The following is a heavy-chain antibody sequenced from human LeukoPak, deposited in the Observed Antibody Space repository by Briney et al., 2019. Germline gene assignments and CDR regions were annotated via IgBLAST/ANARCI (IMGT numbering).Heavy chain of an antibody. CDR2: MNPNSGNT. CDR3: ARTSGYDVGHYYYYYGMDV. D-gene: IGHD5-12*01. J-gene: IGHJ6*02. V-gene: IGHV1-8*01. CDR1: GHTFTSYD. Sequence: GASVKVSCKASGHTFTSYDINWVRQATGQGLEWMGWMNPNSGNTGYAQKFQGRVTMTRNTSISTAYMELSSLRSEDTAVYYCARTSGYDVGHYYYYYGMDVWGQGTTVTVSS.